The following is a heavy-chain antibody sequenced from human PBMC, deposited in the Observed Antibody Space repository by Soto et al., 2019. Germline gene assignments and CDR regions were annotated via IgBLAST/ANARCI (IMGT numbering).Heavy chain of an antibody. CDR3: ARDPGQDEAMEY. D-gene: IGHD1-1*01. CDR2: IWHNGKNK. J-gene: IGHJ4*02. Sequence: QVQVVESGGGVVQPGRSLRLSCVASGFAFSNFGMHWVRQVPGKGLEGVAVIWHNGKNKDYADYAKGRFTVSRDNSKNLLYLEMNSLRVADTAVYYCARDPGQDEAMEYWGQGNLVTVSS. V-gene: IGHV3-33*01. CDR1: GFAFSNFG.